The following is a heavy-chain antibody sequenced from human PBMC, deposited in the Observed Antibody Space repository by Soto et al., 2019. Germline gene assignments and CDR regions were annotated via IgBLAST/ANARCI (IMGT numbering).Heavy chain of an antibody. J-gene: IGHJ4*02. CDR1: GGSVSSGNYY. CDR3: ARHDNMTLGSQYLDS. Sequence: SETLSLTCTVSGGSVSSGNYYWSWIRQPPGKGLEWIGYIYNSGSTNHNPSLMSRVTISVDTSKNQFSLKLSSVTAADTALYFCARHDNMTLGSQYLDSWGPGTLVTVSS. CDR2: IYNSGST. D-gene: IGHD1-1*01. V-gene: IGHV4-61*01.